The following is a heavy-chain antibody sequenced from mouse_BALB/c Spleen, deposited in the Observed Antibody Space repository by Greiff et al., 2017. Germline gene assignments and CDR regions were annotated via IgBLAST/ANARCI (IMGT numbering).Heavy chain of an antibody. J-gene: IGHJ2*01. D-gene: IGHD1-1*01. Sequence: DVKLVESGGGLVQPGGSLRLSCATSGFTFTDYYMSWVRQPPGKALEWLGFIRNKANGYTTEYSASVKGRFTISRDNSQSILYLQMNTLRAEDSATYYCARVYDSSFYIDYWGQGTTLTVSS. V-gene: IGHV7-3*02. CDR2: IRNKANGYTT. CDR1: GFTFTDYY. CDR3: ARVYDSSFYIDY.